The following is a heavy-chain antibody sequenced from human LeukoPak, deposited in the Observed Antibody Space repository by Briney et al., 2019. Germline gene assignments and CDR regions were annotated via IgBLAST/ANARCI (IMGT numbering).Heavy chain of an antibody. CDR1: GYRFNAYW. D-gene: IGHD3-22*01. J-gene: IGHJ3*01. V-gene: IGHV5-51*01. CDR3: SRPNITSYYNSRGYEAFDV. CDR2: IYPDDSDT. Sequence: GESLKISCKGSGYRFNAYWIAWVRQMPGKGLEWMGIIYPDDSDTRYSPSFQGQVTISADKSVRNAYLQWSSLKASDTAMYYCSRPNITSYYNSRGYEAFDVWGQGTMVTVSS.